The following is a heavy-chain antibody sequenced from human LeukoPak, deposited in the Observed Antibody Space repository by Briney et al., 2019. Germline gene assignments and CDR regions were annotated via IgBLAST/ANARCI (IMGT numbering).Heavy chain of an antibody. J-gene: IGHJ4*02. D-gene: IGHD4-17*01. V-gene: IGHV3-74*01. CDR3: ATDLG. CDR2: VEHDGSRT. CDR1: GFTFTSYW. Sequence: GSLRLSCAASGFTFTSYWMHWVRQPPGKGLVWVSRVEHDGSRTAYADSVTGRFTISRDNARDMVYLQMNSLRAEDTAVYYCATDLGWGQGTLVTVSS.